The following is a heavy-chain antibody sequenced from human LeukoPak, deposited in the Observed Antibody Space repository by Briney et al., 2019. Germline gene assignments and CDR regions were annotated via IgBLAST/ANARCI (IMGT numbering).Heavy chain of an antibody. CDR1: GYTFTSYG. V-gene: IGHV1-69*13. D-gene: IGHD4-17*01. Sequence: GASVKVSCKASGYTFTSYGISWVRQAPGQGLEWMGGIIPIFGTANYAQKFQGRVTITADESTTTAYMELNSLRSEDTAVYYCARDMGDYHFYFNYWGQGTLVIVSS. J-gene: IGHJ4*02. CDR2: IIPIFGTA. CDR3: ARDMGDYHFYFNY.